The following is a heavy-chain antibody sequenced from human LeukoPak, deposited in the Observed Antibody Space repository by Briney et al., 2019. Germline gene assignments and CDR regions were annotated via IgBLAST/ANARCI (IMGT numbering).Heavy chain of an antibody. J-gene: IGHJ4*02. CDR2: INPNSGGT. CDR3: ARDRILATMVRGVRYGY. V-gene: IGHV1-2*02. CDR1: GYTFTSYG. Sequence: ASVKVSCKASGYTFTSYGISWVRQAPGQGLEWMGWINPNSGGTNYAQKFQGRVTMTRGTSISTAYMELSRLRSDDTAVYYCARDRILATMVRGVRYGYWGQGTLVTVSS. D-gene: IGHD3-10*01.